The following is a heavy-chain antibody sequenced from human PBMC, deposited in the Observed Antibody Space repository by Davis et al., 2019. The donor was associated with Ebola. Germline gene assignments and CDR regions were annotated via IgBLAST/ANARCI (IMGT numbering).Heavy chain of an antibody. D-gene: IGHD2-15*01. J-gene: IGHJ4*02. CDR2: ISSSSSYT. CDR3: ARVVVAATIDY. CDR1: GFTFSDYY. V-gene: IGHV3-11*06. Sequence: GESLKISCAASGFTFSDYYMSWIRQAPGKGLEWVSYISSSSSYTNYADSVKGRFTISRDNAKNSLYLQMNSLRAEDTAVYYCARVVVAATIDYWGQGTLVTVSS.